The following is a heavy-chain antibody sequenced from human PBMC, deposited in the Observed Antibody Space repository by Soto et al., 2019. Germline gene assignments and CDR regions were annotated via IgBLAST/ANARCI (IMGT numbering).Heavy chain of an antibody. J-gene: IGHJ4*02. CDR2: ISAYNGNT. D-gene: IGHD4-17*01. V-gene: IGHV1-18*01. CDR3: ARVLGWAATVEGYGYFDY. Sequence: ASVKVSCKASGYTFTSYGISWVRQAPGQGLEWMGWISAYNGNTNYAQKLQGRVTMTTDTSTSTAYMELRSLRSDDTAVYYCARVLGWAATVEGYGYFDYWGQGTLVTVSS. CDR1: GYTFTSYG.